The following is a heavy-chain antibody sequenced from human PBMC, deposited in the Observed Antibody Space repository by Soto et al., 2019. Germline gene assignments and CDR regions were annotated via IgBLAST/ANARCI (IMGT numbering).Heavy chain of an antibody. CDR3: AKESANHFTYDFDY. J-gene: IGHJ4*02. CDR1: GFSFSNYA. Sequence: EVQLLESGGGLVQPGGSLRLSCVGSGFSFSNYAMNWVRQAPGKGLEWVSGISVRGGSTYYADSVTGRFTISRDNSNNTLYLQMHSLRAGDSAIYYCAKESANHFTYDFDYWGQGTLVTVSS. V-gene: IGHV3-23*01. D-gene: IGHD3-3*01. CDR2: ISVRGGST.